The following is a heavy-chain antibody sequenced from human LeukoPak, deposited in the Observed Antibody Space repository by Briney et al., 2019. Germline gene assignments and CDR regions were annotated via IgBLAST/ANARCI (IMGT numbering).Heavy chain of an antibody. CDR2: ISYSGST. CDR3: ARLFGATYYYYGMDV. D-gene: IGHD2-21*01. J-gene: IGHJ6*02. CDR1: GGSISSSSYY. V-gene: IGHV4-39*07. Sequence: SETLSLTCTVSGGSISSSSYYWGWIRQPPGKGLEWIGSISYSGSTHYNPSLKSRVTVSRDTSKNQFSLKLSSVTAADTAVYYCARLFGATYYYYGMDVWGQGTTVTVSS.